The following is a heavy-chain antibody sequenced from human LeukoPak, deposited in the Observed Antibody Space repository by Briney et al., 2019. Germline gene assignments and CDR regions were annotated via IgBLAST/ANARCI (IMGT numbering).Heavy chain of an antibody. CDR1: GDSVSRSDSY. V-gene: IGHV4-39*01. CDR3: ARRRYYDGSGYLE. D-gene: IGHD3-22*01. CDR2: IYYSGRT. Sequence: PSETLSLTCSVSGDSVSRSDSYWDWIRQPPGKGLEWIGTIYYSGRTYYSPSLKSRVTLSVDTPSNQFSLNLRSVTAADTAVYYCARRRYYDGSGYLEWGQGTLLSVSS. J-gene: IGHJ1*01.